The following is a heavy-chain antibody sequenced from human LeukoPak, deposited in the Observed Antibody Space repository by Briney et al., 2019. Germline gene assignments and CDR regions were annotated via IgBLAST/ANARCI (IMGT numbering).Heavy chain of an antibody. CDR1: GGSISSYY. CDR3: ARFNYFDSSDYFSYYYGMDV. CDR2: IYYSGSP. D-gene: IGHD3-22*01. Sequence: SETLSLTCTVSGGSISSYYWSWIRQPPGKGLEWIGYIYYSGSPNYNPSLKSRLAISVDTSKNQFSLKLSSVSAADTAVYYCARFNYFDSSDYFSYYYGMDVWGQGTTVTVSS. V-gene: IGHV4-59*01. J-gene: IGHJ6*02.